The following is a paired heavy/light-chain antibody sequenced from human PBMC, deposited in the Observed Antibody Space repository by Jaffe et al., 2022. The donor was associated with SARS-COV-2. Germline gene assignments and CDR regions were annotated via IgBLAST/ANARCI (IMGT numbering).Light chain of an antibody. V-gene: IGKV3-20*01. J-gene: IGKJ2*01. CDR3: QQYGGSPT. CDR2: DAS. Sequence: EIVLTQSPGTLSLSPGERATLSCRASQSVSSSYLAWYQHKLGQAPRLLIYDASSRATDIPDRFSGSGSGTDFTLTISRLEPEDFAVYYCQQYGGSPTFGQGTYLEIK. CDR1: QSVSSSY.
Heavy chain of an antibody. J-gene: IGHJ4*02. CDR1: GFIFSTYS. CDR2: ISGSSNNI. CDR3: ARGRPGRTPLYSDR. V-gene: IGHV3-48*02. Sequence: EVLLVESGGGLVQPGGSLRLSCAGSGFIFSTYSMNWVRQAPGKGLEWVSYISGSSNNIYYADSVKGRFTISRDNAKSSLYLQMNSLRDEDTAVYYCARGRPGRTPLYSDRWGQGTLVTVSS.